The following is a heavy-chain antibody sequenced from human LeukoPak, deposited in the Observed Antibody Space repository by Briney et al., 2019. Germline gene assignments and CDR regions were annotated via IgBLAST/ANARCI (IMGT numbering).Heavy chain of an antibody. CDR3: AREIGSGYDGGGY. J-gene: IGHJ4*02. D-gene: IGHD5-12*01. Sequence: PGGSLRLSCAASGFTFSSYSMNWVRQAPGKGLEWVSSISSSSSYIYYADSVKGRFTISRDNAKNSLYLQMNSLRAEDTAVYYCAREIGSGYDGGGYWGQGTLVTVS. V-gene: IGHV3-21*01. CDR2: ISSSSSYI. CDR1: GFTFSSYS.